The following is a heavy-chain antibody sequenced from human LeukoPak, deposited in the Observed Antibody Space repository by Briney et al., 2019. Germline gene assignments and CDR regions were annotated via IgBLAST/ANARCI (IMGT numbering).Heavy chain of an antibody. CDR3: ARVLPRLWFGELFDDAFDI. J-gene: IGHJ3*02. Sequence: GGSLRLSCAASGFTFSSYATSWVRQAPGKGLEWVSAISGSGGSTYYADSVKGRFTISRDNSKNTLYLQMNSLRPDDSAVYYCARVLPRLWFGELFDDAFDIWGQGTMVTVSS. CDR2: ISGSGGST. CDR1: GFTFSSYA. D-gene: IGHD3-10*01. V-gene: IGHV3-23*01.